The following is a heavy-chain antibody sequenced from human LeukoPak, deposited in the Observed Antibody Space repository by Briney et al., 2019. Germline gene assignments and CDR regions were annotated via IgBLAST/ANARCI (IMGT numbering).Heavy chain of an antibody. CDR2: IWYDGSNK. J-gene: IGHJ6*02. V-gene: IGHV3-33*01. Sequence: GGSLRPSCAASGFTFSSYGMHWVRQAPGKGLEWVAVIWYDGSNKYYADSVKGRFTISRDNSKNTLYLQMNSLRAEDTAVYYCARDQYDFWSGYGYYYYYGMDVWGQGTTVTVSS. CDR1: GFTFSSYG. D-gene: IGHD3-3*01. CDR3: ARDQYDFWSGYGYYYYYGMDV.